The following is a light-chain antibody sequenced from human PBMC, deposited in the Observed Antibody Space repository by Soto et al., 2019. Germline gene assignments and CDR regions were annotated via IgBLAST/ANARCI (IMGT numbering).Light chain of an antibody. V-gene: IGKV3-15*01. CDR1: QGIGDT. CDR2: DTS. CDR3: QPYNNWPLT. Sequence: EVVMRHYPATLSVSPGEVATLSCRTSQGIGDTLAWYQHKPGQTPRLLIYDTSTRATGVPTRFSGSRSGAEFTLTINSLQSEDFEVYYCQPYNNWPLTFGGGTKVDIK. J-gene: IGKJ4*01.